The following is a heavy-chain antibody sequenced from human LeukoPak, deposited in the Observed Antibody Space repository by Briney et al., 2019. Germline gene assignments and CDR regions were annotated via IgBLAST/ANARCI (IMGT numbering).Heavy chain of an antibody. Sequence: PGGSLRLSCAASGFTVSSNYMSWVRQAPGKGLEWVSVIYSGGSTYYADSVKGRFTISRDNSKNTLYLQMNSLRAEDTAVYYCARELFDSSGSRFDYWGQGTLVTVSS. CDR1: GFTVSSNY. CDR2: IYSGGST. CDR3: ARELFDSSGSRFDY. V-gene: IGHV3-53*01. J-gene: IGHJ4*02. D-gene: IGHD3-22*01.